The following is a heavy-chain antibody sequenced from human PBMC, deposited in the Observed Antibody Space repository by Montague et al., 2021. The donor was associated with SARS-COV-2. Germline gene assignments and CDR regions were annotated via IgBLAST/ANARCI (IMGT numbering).Heavy chain of an antibody. CDR3: ARDKPDYDFLPGYGIDV. CDR2: IYYSGST. D-gene: IGHD3-9*01. J-gene: IGHJ6*02. CDR1: GGSISSYY. Sequence: SETLSLTCTVSGGSISSYYWSWIRQPPGKGLEWIGYIYYSGSTNYNHSLKIRVTISVDTSKNQFPLKLSLVTDADTAVYYCARDKPDYDFLPGYGIDVWGQGTTVTVSS. V-gene: IGHV4-59*01.